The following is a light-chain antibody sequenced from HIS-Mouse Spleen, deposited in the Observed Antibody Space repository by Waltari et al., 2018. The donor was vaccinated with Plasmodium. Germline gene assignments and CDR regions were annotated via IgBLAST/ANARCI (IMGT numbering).Light chain of an antibody. CDR2: GAS. Sequence: EIVLTQSPGTLSLSPGERATLSCRASQSVSSSYLAWYQQKPGQAPRLLTYGASSRATGIPDRFSGSGSGTDFTLTSSRLEPEDFAVYYCQQYGSSPYTFGQGTKLEIK. J-gene: IGKJ2*01. V-gene: IGKV3-20*01. CDR3: QQYGSSPYT. CDR1: QSVSSSY.